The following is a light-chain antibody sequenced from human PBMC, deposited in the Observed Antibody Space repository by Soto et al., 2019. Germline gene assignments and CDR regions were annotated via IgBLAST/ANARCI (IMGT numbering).Light chain of an antibody. Sequence: EIVLTQSPGTLSLSPGERATLSCRASQSVSSSYFAWYQQKPGQAPNLLIYGAFTRATGIPARFSGTGSGTEFTLTISSLQSEDFALYYCQQYNDWPLTFGQGTKVDIK. CDR1: QSVSSSY. CDR3: QQYNDWPLT. CDR2: GAF. J-gene: IGKJ1*01. V-gene: IGKV3-15*01.